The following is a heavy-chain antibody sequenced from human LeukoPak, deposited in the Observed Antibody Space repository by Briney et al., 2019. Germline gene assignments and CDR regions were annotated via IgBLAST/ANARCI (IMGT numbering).Heavy chain of an antibody. Sequence: GGPLRLSCAASGFTFSSYTISWVCQAPGKGRERVSAISGSGGSTYYADSAKGRFPIYRNNSKNSLHLQMNILRAEDTAVNSLAKDVYENREKWDDWGQGTMVTVSS. CDR2: ISGSGGST. CDR3: AKDVYENREKWDD. J-gene: IGHJ4*02. V-gene: IGHV3-23*01. CDR1: GFTFSSYT. D-gene: IGHD5/OR15-5a*01.